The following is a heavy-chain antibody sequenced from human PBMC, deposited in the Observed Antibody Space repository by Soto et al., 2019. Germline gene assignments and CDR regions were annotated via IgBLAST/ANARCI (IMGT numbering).Heavy chain of an antibody. CDR3: ARASCCHSSSWVNGFDH. CDR2: IIPIFGTA. D-gene: IGHD6-13*01. J-gene: IGHJ5*02. V-gene: IGHV1-69*01. CDR1: GGTFSSYA. Sequence: QVQLVQSGAEVKKPGSSVKLSCKASGGTFSSYAISWVRQAPGQGLEWMGGIIPIFGTANYAQKFQGRVTITADESTSTAYMELSSLQSDDLAVYYCARASCCHSSSWVNGFDHWGQGTLVTVSS.